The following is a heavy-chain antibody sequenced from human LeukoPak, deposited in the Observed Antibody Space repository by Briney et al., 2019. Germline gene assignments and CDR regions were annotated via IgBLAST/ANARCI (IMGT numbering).Heavy chain of an antibody. CDR2: IYSGGST. Sequence: PGGSLRLSCAASGFTVSSNYMSWVRQAPGKGLEWVSVIYSGGSTYYADSVKGRFTISRDNSKNTLYLQMNSLRAEDTAVYYCARHSGVAAAGTKDNWFDPWGQGTLVTVSS. J-gene: IGHJ5*02. CDR3: ARHSGVAAAGTKDNWFDP. D-gene: IGHD6-13*01. V-gene: IGHV3-66*04. CDR1: GFTVSSNY.